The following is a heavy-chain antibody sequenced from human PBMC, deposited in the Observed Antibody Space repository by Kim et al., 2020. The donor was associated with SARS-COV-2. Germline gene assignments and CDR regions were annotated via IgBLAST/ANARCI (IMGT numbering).Heavy chain of an antibody. V-gene: IGHV4-34*01. CDR2: INHSGST. J-gene: IGHJ4*02. D-gene: IGHD3-9*01. Sequence: SETLSLTCAVYGGSFSGYYWSWIRQPPGKGLEWIGEINHSGSTNYNPSLKSRVTISVDTSKNQFSLKLSSVTAADTAVYYCAGLRYFDYPSLRRGFNNDYWGQGTLVTVSS. CDR3: AGLRYFDYPSLRRGFNNDY. CDR1: GGSFSGYY.